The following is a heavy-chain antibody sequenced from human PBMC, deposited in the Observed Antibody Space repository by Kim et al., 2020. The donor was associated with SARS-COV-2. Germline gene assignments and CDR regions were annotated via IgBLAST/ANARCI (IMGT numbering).Heavy chain of an antibody. J-gene: IGHJ4*02. V-gene: IGHV4-39*01. D-gene: IGHD1-26*01. CDR1: GGSISSSSYY. CDR2: IYYSGST. CDR3: ARGRAHFDY. Sequence: SETLSLTCTVSGGSISSSSYYWGWIRQPPGKGLEWIGSIYYSGSTYYNPSLKSRVTISVDTSKNQFSLKLSSVTAADTAVYYCARGRAHFDYWGQGTLVTVSS.